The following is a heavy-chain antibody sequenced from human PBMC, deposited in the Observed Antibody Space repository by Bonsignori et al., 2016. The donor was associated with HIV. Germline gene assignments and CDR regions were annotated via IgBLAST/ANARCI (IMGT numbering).Heavy chain of an antibody. J-gene: IGHJ3*02. Sequence: VRQMPGKGLEWMGWISAYNGNTNYAQKLQGRVTMTTDTSTSTAYMELRSLRSDDTAVYYCARDPTYYYQHAFDIWGQGTMVTVSS. D-gene: IGHD3-10*01. CDR3: ARDPTYYYQHAFDI. V-gene: IGHV1-18*01. CDR2: ISAYNGNT.